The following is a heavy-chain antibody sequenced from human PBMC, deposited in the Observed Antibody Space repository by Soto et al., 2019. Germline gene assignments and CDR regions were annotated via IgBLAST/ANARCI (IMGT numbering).Heavy chain of an antibody. V-gene: IGHV3-30*18. Sequence: GGSLRLSCAASGFTFSSYGMHWVRQAPGKGLEWVAVISYDGSNKYYADSVKGRFTISRDNSKNTLYLQMNSLRAEDTAVYYCAKDIDIVVVPAAKPQWNYGMDVWGQGTTVTVSS. D-gene: IGHD2-2*02. CDR3: AKDIDIVVVPAAKPQWNYGMDV. CDR2: ISYDGSNK. J-gene: IGHJ6*02. CDR1: GFTFSSYG.